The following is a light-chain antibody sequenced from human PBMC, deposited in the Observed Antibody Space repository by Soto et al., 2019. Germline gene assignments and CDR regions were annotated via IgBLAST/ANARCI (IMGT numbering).Light chain of an antibody. CDR3: QQYGSTPRT. J-gene: IGKJ1*01. V-gene: IGKV3-20*01. CDR1: QSVSSSY. CDR2: DAS. Sequence: ETVLTQSPATLSLSPGERATLSCRASQSVSSSYLAWYQQKPGQAPRLLIYDASRRATGIPDRFSGSGSGTDFTLTISRLEPEDFAVYYCQQYGSTPRTFGQGTKVDI.